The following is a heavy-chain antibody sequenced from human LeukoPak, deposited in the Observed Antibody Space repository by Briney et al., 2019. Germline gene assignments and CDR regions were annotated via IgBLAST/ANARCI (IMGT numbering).Heavy chain of an antibody. CDR2: ISGDGGST. CDR3: AKDPGITGSPSDY. V-gene: IGHV3-43*02. D-gene: IGHD1-20*01. J-gene: IGHJ4*02. CDR1: GFTFDDYA. Sequence: GGSLRLSCAASGFTFDDYAMHWVRQAPGKGLEWVSLISGDGGSTYYADSVKGRYTISRDNSKNTLYLQMNSLRAEDTAVYYCAKDPGITGSPSDYWGQGTLVTVSS.